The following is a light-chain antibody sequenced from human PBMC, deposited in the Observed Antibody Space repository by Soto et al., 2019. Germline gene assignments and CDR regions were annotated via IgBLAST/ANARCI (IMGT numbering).Light chain of an antibody. CDR3: QSYDSTLSGYV. Sequence: QSALTQPPSVSGAPGQRVAISCTGNSSNIGAGYVVHWYQHLPGTAPKLLIYGNVNRPSGVSDRFSGSTSGTSASLAITGLQAEDEADYYCQSYDSTLSGYVFGTGTKLTVL. V-gene: IGLV1-40*01. CDR2: GNV. J-gene: IGLJ1*01. CDR1: SSNIGAGYV.